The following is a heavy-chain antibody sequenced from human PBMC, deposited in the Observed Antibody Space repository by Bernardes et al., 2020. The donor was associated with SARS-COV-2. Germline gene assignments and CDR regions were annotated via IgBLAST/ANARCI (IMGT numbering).Heavy chain of an antibody. D-gene: IGHD2-21*01. V-gene: IGHV3-30*03. Sequence: GGSLRLSCAASGFTFSSYGMHWVRQAPGKGLEWVATISYDGSNKYYADPVKGRFTLSRDNSKNTLYMQINSLRAEDTAVYYWASVAVAGNFDYWGQGTMVTVSS. CDR2: ISYDGSNK. CDR3: ASVAVAGNFDY. CDR1: GFTFSSYG. J-gene: IGHJ4*02.